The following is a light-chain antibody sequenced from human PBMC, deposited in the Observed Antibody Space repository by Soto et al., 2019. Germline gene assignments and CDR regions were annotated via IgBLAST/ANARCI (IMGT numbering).Light chain of an antibody. V-gene: IGKV3-20*01. J-gene: IGKJ5*01. CDR2: GAS. Sequence: ETVMTQSPATLSVSPGERATLSCRASQSVNGKLAWYQQKPGQAPRLLIYGASSRATGIPDRFSGSGSGTDFTLTISRLEPEDFAVYYCQQYGSSPTFGQGTRLEIK. CDR1: QSVNGK. CDR3: QQYGSSPT.